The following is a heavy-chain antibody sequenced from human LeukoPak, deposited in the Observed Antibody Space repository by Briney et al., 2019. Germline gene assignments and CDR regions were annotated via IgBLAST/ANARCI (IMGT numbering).Heavy chain of an antibody. Sequence: PGGSLRLSCAASGFTFSDYYMSWIRQAPGKGLEWVSYISSSGSTIYYADSVKGRFTISRDNSKNTLYLQMNSLRAEDTAVYYCAREARKYYFDYWGQGTLVTVSS. J-gene: IGHJ4*02. CDR3: AREARKYYFDY. V-gene: IGHV3-11*04. CDR1: GFTFSDYY. CDR2: ISSSGSTI.